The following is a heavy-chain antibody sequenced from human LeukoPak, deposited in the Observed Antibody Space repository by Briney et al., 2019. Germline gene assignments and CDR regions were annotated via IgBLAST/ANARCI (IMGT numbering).Heavy chain of an antibody. J-gene: IGHJ4*02. Sequence: PSETLSLTCTVSGNSISGNYYWNWIRQPAGKGLEWIGRIFTSGNTNYNSSLKSRVTISVDTSKNQFSLKLSSVTAADTAVYYCARGQGYYGSGSPYYFDYWGQGALVTVSS. CDR2: IFTSGNT. D-gene: IGHD3-10*01. CDR3: ARGQGYYGSGSPYYFDY. CDR1: GNSISGNYY. V-gene: IGHV4-4*07.